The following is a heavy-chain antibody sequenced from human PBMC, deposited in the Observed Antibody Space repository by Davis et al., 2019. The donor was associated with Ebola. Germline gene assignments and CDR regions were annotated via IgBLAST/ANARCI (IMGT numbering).Heavy chain of an antibody. CDR2: IYYKGST. Sequence: PSETLSLTCTVSGGSISGSSWSWIRQTPGKGLEWIGYIYYKGSTNYNPSLKSRVTISVDTSKNQFSLRLASVTAADTAVYYCARREVVTTGDSFDPWGQGRLVIVSS. J-gene: IGHJ5*02. D-gene: IGHD2-15*01. CDR1: GGSISGSS. CDR3: ARREVVTTGDSFDP. V-gene: IGHV4-59*08.